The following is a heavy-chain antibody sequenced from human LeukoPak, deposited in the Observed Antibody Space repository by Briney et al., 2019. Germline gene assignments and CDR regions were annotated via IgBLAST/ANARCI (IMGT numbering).Heavy chain of an antibody. CDR1: GFTFSDYY. CDR2: ISSSGSTI. Sequence: GGSLRLSCAASGFTFSDYYMSRIRQAPGKGLEWVSYISSSGSTIYYADSVKGRFTISRDNAKNSLYLQMNSLRAEDTAVYYCARDLPYGGLPLDYWGQGTLVTVSS. CDR3: ARDLPYGGLPLDY. V-gene: IGHV3-11*01. J-gene: IGHJ4*02. D-gene: IGHD4-23*01.